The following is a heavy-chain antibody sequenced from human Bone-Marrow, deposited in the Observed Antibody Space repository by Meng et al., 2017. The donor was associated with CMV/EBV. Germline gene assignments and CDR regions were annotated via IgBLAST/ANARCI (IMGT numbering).Heavy chain of an antibody. V-gene: IGHV1-18*01. CDR3: ARGLRVLRFLELTSYYYYYGMDV. CDR2: ISAYNGNT. CDR1: GYTFTSYG. D-gene: IGHD3-3*01. J-gene: IGHJ6*02. Sequence: ASVKVSCKASGYTFTSYGISWVRQAPGQGLEWMGWISAYNGNTNYAQKLQGRVTMTTDTSTSTAYMELRSLRSDDTAVYYCARGLRVLRFLELTSYYYYYGMDVWGQGTTVTVSS.